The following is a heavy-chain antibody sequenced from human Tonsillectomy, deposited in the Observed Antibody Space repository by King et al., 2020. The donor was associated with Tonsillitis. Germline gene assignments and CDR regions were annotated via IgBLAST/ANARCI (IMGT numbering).Heavy chain of an antibody. CDR3: TRGRRD. CDR2: IRNKANGGTT. J-gene: IGHJ4*02. V-gene: IGHV3-49*03. Sequence: VQLVESGGGLVQPGRSLRLSCTASGFTFGDYDLNWFRQSPEKGLEWVGFIRNKANGGTTENAASVKGRFTRARDDSKSIAYLQMNSLKSEDTAVYYCTRGRRDWGQGTLVTVAS. CDR1: GFTFGDYD.